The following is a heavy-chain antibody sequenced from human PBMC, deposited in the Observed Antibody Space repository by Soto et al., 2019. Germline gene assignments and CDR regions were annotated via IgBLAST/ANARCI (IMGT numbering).Heavy chain of an antibody. V-gene: IGHV4-59*01. CDR2: IHYSGSS. CDR1: GDSIASYF. J-gene: IGHJ3*02. CDR3: ARMTPLAPKRNALDI. Sequence: WETPALRCAVYGDSIASYFWTCVRQPPRKGLEWIGYIHYSGSSNYSPSLKTRVTISVDTSKNQFSLRLSSVTAADTAVYYCARMTPLAPKRNALDIWGPGTMLP.